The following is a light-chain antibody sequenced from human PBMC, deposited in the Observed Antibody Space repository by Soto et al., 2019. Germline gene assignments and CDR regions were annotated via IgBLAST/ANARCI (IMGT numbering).Light chain of an antibody. V-gene: IGKV1-39*01. J-gene: IGKJ2*01. CDR1: QSSGTY. Sequence: DIPMTQSPSSLSASVGDRVTITCRASQSSGTYLNWYVQKPGKAPQLLIHAASSLQTWVSSRFSGSRSGTEFTLTIRSLQAEDFASFYCQQSFSTPPPFGQGNKLAIK. CDR3: QQSFSTPPP. CDR2: AAS.